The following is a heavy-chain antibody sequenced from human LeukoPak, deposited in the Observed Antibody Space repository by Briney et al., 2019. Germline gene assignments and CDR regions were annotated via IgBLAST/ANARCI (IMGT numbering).Heavy chain of an antibody. D-gene: IGHD2-2*01. CDR1: GFTFSTHT. V-gene: IGHV3-74*01. CDR3: VSFYETY. Sequence: GGSLRLSCAGAGFTFSTHTINWVRQAPGKGLVWVSHINSDGSWTGYADSVKGRFTISKDNAKNTVYLQMNNLRAEDTAVYYCVSFYETYWGRGTLVTVSS. CDR2: INSDGSWT. J-gene: IGHJ4*02.